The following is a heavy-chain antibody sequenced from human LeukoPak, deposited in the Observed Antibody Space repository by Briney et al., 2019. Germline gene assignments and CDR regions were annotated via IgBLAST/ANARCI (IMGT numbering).Heavy chain of an antibody. V-gene: IGHV4-4*07. CDR3: AKGNNWNGLFDY. J-gene: IGHJ4*02. Sequence: SETLSLTCTVSGGSISGHYWSWIRQPAGKGLERIGRIYTSGSTNYNPSLRSRVTMSVDTSKNQFSLKLRSVTAADTAVYYCAKGNNWNGLFDYWGQGTLVTVSS. CDR1: GGSISGHY. D-gene: IGHD1-20*01. CDR2: IYTSGST.